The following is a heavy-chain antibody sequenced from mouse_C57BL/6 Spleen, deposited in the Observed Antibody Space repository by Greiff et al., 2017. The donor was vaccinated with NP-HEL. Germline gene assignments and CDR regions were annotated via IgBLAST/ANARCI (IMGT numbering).Heavy chain of an antibody. V-gene: IGHV7-3*01. J-gene: IGHJ2*01. CDR1: GFTFTDYY. Sequence: EVKLVESGGGLVQPGGSLSLSCAASGFTFTDYYMSWVRQPPGKALEWLGFIRNKANGYTTEYSASVKGRFTISRDNSQSILYLQMNALRAEDSATYYCARYKGGTYFDYWGQGTTLTVSS. CDR2: IRNKANGYTT. D-gene: IGHD4-1*01. CDR3: ARYKGGTYFDY.